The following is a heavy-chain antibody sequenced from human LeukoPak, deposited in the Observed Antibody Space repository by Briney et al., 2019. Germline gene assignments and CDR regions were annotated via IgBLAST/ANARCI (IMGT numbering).Heavy chain of an antibody. CDR1: GDSLTELS. J-gene: IGHJ4*02. CDR3: ATGPTMPEPDTSPGLLDF. CDR2: VDPESGAA. V-gene: IGHV1-24*01. D-gene: IGHD2-2*01. Sequence: ASVKVSCKVSGDSLTELSTHWVRQAPGKGLEWMGGVDPESGAAMYAQKLQGRVTMTEDTSTDTAYMELNSLTSDDTAVYYCATGPTMPEPDTSPGLLDFWGQGTLVTVSS.